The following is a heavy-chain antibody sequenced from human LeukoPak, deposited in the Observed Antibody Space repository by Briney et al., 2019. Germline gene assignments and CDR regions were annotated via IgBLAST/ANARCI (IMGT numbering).Heavy chain of an antibody. CDR3: ARLIGDIAVSGTSWFDP. D-gene: IGHD6-19*01. CDR2: INYSGST. CDR1: GGSISSHY. Sequence: SETLSLTCTVSGGSISSHYWSWIRQAPGKGLEWIGYINYSGSTNYNPSLKSRVTISVDTSKNQFSLKLSSVTAADTAMYYCARLIGDIAVSGTSWFDPWGQGTLVTVSS. V-gene: IGHV4-59*11. J-gene: IGHJ5*02.